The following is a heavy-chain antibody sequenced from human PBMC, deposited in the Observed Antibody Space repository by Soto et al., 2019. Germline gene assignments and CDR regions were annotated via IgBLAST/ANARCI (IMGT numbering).Heavy chain of an antibody. V-gene: IGHV4-4*02. Sequence: QVKLQESGPGLEKPSGTLSLTCAVSGGSISNNSWWTWVRQAPGKGLEWIGEIHDRGSTNYNLSRKSRATVSIDRSKNQFSLEMRAVTAADTVVYYCAGEWAAGYGAFDPWGQGTLVTVSS. D-gene: IGHD3-9*01. CDR2: IHDRGST. CDR3: AGEWAAGYGAFDP. CDR1: GGSISNNSW. J-gene: IGHJ5*02.